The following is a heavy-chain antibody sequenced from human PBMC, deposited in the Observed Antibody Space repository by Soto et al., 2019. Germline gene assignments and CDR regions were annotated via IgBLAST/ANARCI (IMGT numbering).Heavy chain of an antibody. J-gene: IGHJ6*02. CDR3: ATEGVYAIGGIYGMDV. Sequence: PGRSLRLSCAASGFTFSSYAMHWVRQAPGKGLEWVAVISYDGSNKYYADSVKGRFTISRDNSKNTLYLQMNSLRAEDTAVYYCATEGVYAIGGIYGMDVWGQGTTVTVSS. V-gene: IGHV3-30-3*01. CDR2: ISYDGSNK. D-gene: IGHD2-8*01. CDR1: GFTFSSYA.